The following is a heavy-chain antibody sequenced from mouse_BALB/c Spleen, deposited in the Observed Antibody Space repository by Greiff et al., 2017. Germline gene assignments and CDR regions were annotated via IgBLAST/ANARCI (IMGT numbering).Heavy chain of an antibody. J-gene: IGHJ4*01. CDR1: GFSLTGYG. CDR3: ARGPYYYGSSYDAMDY. D-gene: IGHD1-1*01. V-gene: IGHV2-6-7*01. Sequence: VKLVESGPGLVAPSQSLSITCTVSGFSLTGYGVNWVRQPPGKGLEWLGMIWGDGSTDYNSALKSRLSISKDNSKSQVFLKMNSLQTDDTARYYCARGPYYYGSSYDAMDYWGQGTSVTVSS. CDR2: IWGDGST.